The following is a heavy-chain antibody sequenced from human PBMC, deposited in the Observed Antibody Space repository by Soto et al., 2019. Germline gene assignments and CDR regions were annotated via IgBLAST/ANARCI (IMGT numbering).Heavy chain of an antibody. J-gene: IGHJ6*02. CDR1: GFRFASYG. V-gene: IGHV3-48*04. D-gene: IGHD6-13*01. Sequence: HPGGSLRLSCVASGFRFASYGFHWIRQAPGKGLEWISYISSSGGTIYHADSVKGRFTISSDNAKNSLDLQMNSLRAEETAVYYCARVLAVAGSYAMDVWGQGTTVTVSS. CDR2: ISSSGGTI. CDR3: ARVLAVAGSYAMDV.